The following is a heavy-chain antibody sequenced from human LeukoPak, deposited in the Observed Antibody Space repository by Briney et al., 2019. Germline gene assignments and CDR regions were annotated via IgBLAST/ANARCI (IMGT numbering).Heavy chain of an antibody. D-gene: IGHD3-10*01. Sequence: GGSLRLSCAASGFTFSNYGMHWVRQAPGKGLEWVAVIWYDGSNKYYANSVKGRFTISRDNSKNTLYLQMNSLRAEDTAVYYCAGNYGPYYFDYWGQGTLVTVSS. CDR1: GFTFSNYG. V-gene: IGHV3-33*01. J-gene: IGHJ4*02. CDR2: IWYDGSNK. CDR3: AGNYGPYYFDY.